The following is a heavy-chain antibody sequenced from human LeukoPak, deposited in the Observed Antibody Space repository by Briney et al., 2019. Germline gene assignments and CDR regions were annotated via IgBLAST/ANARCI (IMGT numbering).Heavy chain of an antibody. CDR3: AKYRLSGRRDYDY. CDR2: IGTTAGDT. CDR1: GFTFSNYA. V-gene: IGHV3-23*01. D-gene: IGHD3-16*02. Sequence: GASLRLSCAASGFTFSNYAMSWVRQAPGKGLEWVSTIGTTAGDTYYADSVKGRFTVSRDNSKNTLYLQMSSLRAEDTAVYYCAKYRLSGRRDYDYWGQGILVTVSS. J-gene: IGHJ4*02.